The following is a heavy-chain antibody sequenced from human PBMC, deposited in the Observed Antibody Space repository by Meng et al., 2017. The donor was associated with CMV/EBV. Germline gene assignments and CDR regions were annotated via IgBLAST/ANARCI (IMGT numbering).Heavy chain of an antibody. Sequence: GESLKISCAASGFTFSSYSMNWVRQAPGKGLEWVSYISSSSSTTYYADSVKGRFTISRDNAKNSLYLQMNSLRAEDTAVYYCARAVAGTAGDSDYWGQGTLVTVSS. CDR1: GFTFSSYS. CDR3: ARAVAGTAGDSDY. V-gene: IGHV3-48*04. CDR2: ISSSSSTT. J-gene: IGHJ4*02. D-gene: IGHD6-19*01.